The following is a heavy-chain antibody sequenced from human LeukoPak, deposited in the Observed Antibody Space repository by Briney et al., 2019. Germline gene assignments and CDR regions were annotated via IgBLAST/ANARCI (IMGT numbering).Heavy chain of an antibody. Sequence: SETLSLTCAVYGGSFSGYYWSWIRQPPGRGLEWIGEINHSGSTNYNPSLKSRVTISVDTSKNQFSLKLSSVTAADTAVYYCARGLIVRWEMRFDPWGQGTLVTVSS. V-gene: IGHV4-34*01. J-gene: IGHJ5*02. CDR2: INHSGST. CDR1: GGSFSGYY. CDR3: ARGLIVRWEMRFDP. D-gene: IGHD3-10*02.